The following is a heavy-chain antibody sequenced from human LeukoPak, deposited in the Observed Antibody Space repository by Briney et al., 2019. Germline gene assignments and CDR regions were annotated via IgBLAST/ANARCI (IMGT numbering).Heavy chain of an antibody. J-gene: IGHJ4*02. CDR2: ISSSGSTI. D-gene: IGHD5-12*01. Sequence: TGRSLRLSCAASGFTFSSYGMHWLRQAPGKGLEWVSYISSSGSTIYYADSVKGRFTISRDNAKNSLYLQMNSLRAEDTAVYYCARDWDSGYDTYYFDYWGQGTLVTVSS. V-gene: IGHV3-48*04. CDR3: ARDWDSGYDTYYFDY. CDR1: GFTFSSYG.